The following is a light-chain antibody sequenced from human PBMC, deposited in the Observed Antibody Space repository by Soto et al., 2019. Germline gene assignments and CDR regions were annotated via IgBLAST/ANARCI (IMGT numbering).Light chain of an antibody. CDR1: QSVSSSY. V-gene: IGKV3-20*01. CDR2: GAS. Sequence: EIVLTQSPGTLSLSPGERATLSCRASQSVSSSYLAWYQQKPGQPPRLLIYGASSRATGIPGRFSGSGSGTEFILTISRLEPEDLAVYYCQQYGGSSWTFGQGTKVDIK. J-gene: IGKJ1*01. CDR3: QQYGGSSWT.